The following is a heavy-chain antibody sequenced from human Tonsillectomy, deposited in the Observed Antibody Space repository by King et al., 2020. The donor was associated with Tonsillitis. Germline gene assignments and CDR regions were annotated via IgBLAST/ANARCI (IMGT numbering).Heavy chain of an antibody. CDR1: GGSFSDYY. D-gene: IGHD6-25*01. CDR3: SSISAGHDHVTCAHHASNCFDP. CDR2: TNHAGSS. Sequence: VQLQQWGAGLLKPSETLSLTCAVYGGSFSDYYWSWIRQPPGKGLEWVGETNHAGSSNYNPSLKSRLTISVDTSKNQFSLKLSSVTAADTAVYYCSSISAGHDHVTCAHHASNCFDPWGQGTLVTVSS. J-gene: IGHJ5*02. V-gene: IGHV4-34*01.